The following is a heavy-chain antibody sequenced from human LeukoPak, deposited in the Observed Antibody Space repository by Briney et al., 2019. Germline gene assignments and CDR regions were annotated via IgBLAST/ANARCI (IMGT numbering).Heavy chain of an antibody. CDR1: GFTFSSYA. CDR2: ISGSGGST. D-gene: IGHD3-10*01. CDR3: AKDQELWFEPIYYYYGMDV. V-gene: IGHV3-23*01. J-gene: IGHJ6*02. Sequence: GGSLSLSCAASGFTFSSYAMSWVRQAPGKGLEWVSAISGSGGSTYYADSVKGRFTISRDNSKNTLYLQMNSLRAEDTAVYYCAKDQELWFEPIYYYYGMDVWGQGTTVTVSS.